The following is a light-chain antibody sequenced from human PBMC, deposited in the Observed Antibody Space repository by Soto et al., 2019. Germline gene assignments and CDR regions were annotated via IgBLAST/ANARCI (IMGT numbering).Light chain of an antibody. CDR3: EQSFNRPWT. CDR2: AAS. V-gene: IGKV1-39*01. J-gene: IGKJ1*01. Sequence: DIQLSQSPSSLSASVRDRVSVTCRASHSMSRYLHWYQQKPGEAPKVLIYAASSLQSGVPSRFSGSGSGTDFTLSISSLQPEDFATYYFEQSFNRPWTFGQGTKVDIK. CDR1: HSMSRY.